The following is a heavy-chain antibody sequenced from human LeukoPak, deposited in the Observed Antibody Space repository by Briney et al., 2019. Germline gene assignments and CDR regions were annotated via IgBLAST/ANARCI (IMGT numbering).Heavy chain of an antibody. J-gene: IGHJ5*02. CDR1: GGSISSGGYS. Sequence: SQTLSLTCAVSGGSISSGGYSWSWIRQPPGKGLEWIGYIYQSGSTYCNPSLKSRVTISLDSSKNQFSLKLSSVTAADTAVYYCAKGDSRFDPWGQGNLVTVSS. CDR3: AKGDSRFDP. D-gene: IGHD3-16*01. V-gene: IGHV4-30-2*01. CDR2: IYQSGST.